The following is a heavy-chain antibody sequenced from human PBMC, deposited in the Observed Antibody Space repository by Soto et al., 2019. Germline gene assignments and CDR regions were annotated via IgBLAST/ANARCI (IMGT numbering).Heavy chain of an antibody. J-gene: IGHJ4*02. CDR1: GFTFSRHW. D-gene: IGHD1-1*01. CDR3: ARVDNPGY. V-gene: IGHV3-7*01. CDR2: INEDGSEK. Sequence: EVQLVESGGCWVQPGGSLRLSCAASGFTFSRHWMTWVRQARGKGVAWVANINEDGSEKYYMDSVKGRFTISRDNAKNSLYLQMNSLRAEDTAVVYCARVDNPGYWGQGTLVTVSS.